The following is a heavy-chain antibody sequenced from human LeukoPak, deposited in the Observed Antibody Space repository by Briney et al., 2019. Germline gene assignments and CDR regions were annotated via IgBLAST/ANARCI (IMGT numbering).Heavy chain of an antibody. J-gene: IGHJ4*02. CDR1: GGSSSNYY. V-gene: IGHV4-4*07. CDR2: IYSSGST. CDR3: ARGEPFDY. Sequence: SETLSLTCTVSGGSSSNYYWNLIRQPTGKGLEWIGRIYSSGSTNYNPSLKSRVTMSIDTSKRQFSLKLTSVTAADTAVYYCARGEPFDYWGQGTLVTVSS. D-gene: IGHD1-14*01.